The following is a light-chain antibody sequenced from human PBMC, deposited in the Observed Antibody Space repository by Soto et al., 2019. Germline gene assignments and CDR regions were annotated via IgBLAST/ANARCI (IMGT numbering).Light chain of an antibody. CDR3: QQSYSTPPP. J-gene: IGKJ2*01. CDR2: AAS. V-gene: IGKV1-39*01. Sequence: DIQMTQSPSSLSASVGDRVTITCRASQSISSYLNWYQQKPGKAPKLLIYAASSLQSGLPSRFSGSGSGTDFSLTISSLQPEDFATYYFQQSYSTPPPFGQGTKLEIK. CDR1: QSISSY.